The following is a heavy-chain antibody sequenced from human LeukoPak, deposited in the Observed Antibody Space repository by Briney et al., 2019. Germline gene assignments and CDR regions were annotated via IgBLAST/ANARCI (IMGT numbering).Heavy chain of an antibody. CDR2: IYSGGST. V-gene: IGHV3-53*01. J-gene: IGHJ4*02. Sequence: GGSLRLSCAASGFTVSSNYISWVRQAPGKGLEWVSVIYSGGSTYYADSVKGRFTISRGNSKNTLYLQMNSLRVEDTAVYYCARGVVVTLGTYYFDYWGQGTLVTVSS. CDR3: ARGVVVTLGTYYFDY. D-gene: IGHD2-21*02. CDR1: GFTVSSNY.